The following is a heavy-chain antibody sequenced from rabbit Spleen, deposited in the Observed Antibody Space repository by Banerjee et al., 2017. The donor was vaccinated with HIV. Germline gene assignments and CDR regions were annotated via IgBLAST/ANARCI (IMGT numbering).Heavy chain of an antibody. D-gene: IGHD6-1*01. V-gene: IGHV1S47*01. CDR2: TEPIFGTT. J-gene: IGHJ4*01. Sequence: QEQLMESGGGLVQPGGSLKLSCKASGFDFSRTGVSWVRQAPGKGLEWIGLTEPIFGTTYYASWVNGRFTISSHNAQNTLYLQLTSLTAADTATYFCARAANFDRYATDLGLWGPGTLVTVS. CDR3: ARAANFDRYATDLGL. CDR1: GFDFSRTG.